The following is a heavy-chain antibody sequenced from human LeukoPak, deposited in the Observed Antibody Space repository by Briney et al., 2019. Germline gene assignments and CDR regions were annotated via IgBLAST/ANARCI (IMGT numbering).Heavy chain of an antibody. D-gene: IGHD4-17*01. J-gene: IGHJ4*02. CDR1: DGSISSSKYY. CDR2: MPYSGTT. CDR3: ARGTTTALFGY. V-gene: IGHV4-39*07. Sequence: SETLSLTCSVSDGSISSSKYYWVWIRQPPGKGLEWIGSMPYSGTTYYNPSLKSRVTISVDTSNNQFSLKLTSPTASDTAVYYCARGTTTALFGYWGQGTLVTVSS.